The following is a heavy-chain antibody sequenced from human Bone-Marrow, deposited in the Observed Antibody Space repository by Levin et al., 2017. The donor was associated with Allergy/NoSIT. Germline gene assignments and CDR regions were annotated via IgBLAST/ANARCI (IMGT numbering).Heavy chain of an antibody. CDR2: IRYSGSAV. D-gene: IGHD2-21*02. V-gene: IGHV3-11*01. CDR3: ARLGLTYCGGDCYSSVDLDY. J-gene: IGHJ4*02. CDR1: GFTFSEYY. Sequence: GGSLRLSCAASGFTFSEYYMSWVRQAPGKGLEWVSYIRYSGSAVFYAESVKGRFTISRDNAKNSLFLQMNSLRAEDTAVYYCARLGLTYCGGDCYSSVDLDYWGQGTLVTVSS.